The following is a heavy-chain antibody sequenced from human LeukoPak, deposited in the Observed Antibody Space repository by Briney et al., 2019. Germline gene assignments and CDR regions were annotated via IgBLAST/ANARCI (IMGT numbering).Heavy chain of an antibody. D-gene: IGHD2-15*01. CDR2: ISSSSSYI. Sequence: PGRSLRLSCAASGFTFSSYSMNWVRQAPGKGLEWVSSISSSSSYIYYADSVKGRFTISKDNAKNSLYLQMNSLRAEDTAVYYCARDPSMVVAATNHLRYFDYWGQGTLVTVSS. CDR3: ARDPSMVVAATNHLRYFDY. J-gene: IGHJ4*02. CDR1: GFTFSSYS. V-gene: IGHV3-21*01.